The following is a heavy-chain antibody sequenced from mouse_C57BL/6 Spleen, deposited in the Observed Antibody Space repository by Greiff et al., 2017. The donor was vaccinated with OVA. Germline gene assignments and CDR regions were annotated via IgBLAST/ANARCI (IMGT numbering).Heavy chain of an antibody. CDR1: GYTFTSYW. D-gene: IGHD1-3*01. CDR2: IYPGSGST. J-gene: IGHJ1*03. CDR3: ARGSSRDWYFDV. V-gene: IGHV1-55*01. Sequence: QVQLQQSGAELVKPGASVKMSCKASGYTFTSYWITWVKQRPGQGLEWIGDIYPGSGSTNYNEKFKSKATLTVDTSSSTAYMQLSSLTSEDSAVYYCARGSSRDWYFDVWGTGTTVTVSS.